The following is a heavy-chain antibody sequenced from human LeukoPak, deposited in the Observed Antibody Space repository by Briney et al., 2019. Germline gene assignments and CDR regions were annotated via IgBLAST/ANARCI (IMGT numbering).Heavy chain of an antibody. D-gene: IGHD1-1*01. J-gene: IGHJ5*02. CDR2: INHSGAT. CDR1: GGSSSEYY. CDR3: ANAARIEPSGTRSFDP. Sequence: SETLSLTCAVDGGSSSEYYWTWIRQPPGKGLEWIGEINHSGATNYNPSLKSRVTISLDMSKNQFSLRLTSVTAADTAVYYCANAARIEPSGTRSFDPWGQGTQVRVSS. V-gene: IGHV4-34*01.